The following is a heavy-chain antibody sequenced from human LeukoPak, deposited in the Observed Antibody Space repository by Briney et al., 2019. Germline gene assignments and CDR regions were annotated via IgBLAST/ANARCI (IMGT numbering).Heavy chain of an antibody. CDR2: ISSSGSTT. V-gene: IGHV3-11*04. D-gene: IGHD5-12*01. CDR1: GFTFTDYY. J-gene: IGHJ4*02. Sequence: GGSLRLACAASGFTFTDYYMSWFRQAPGKGLEWISYISSSGSTTHYADSVKGRFIISRDNAKNSLYLQMNSLRVEDTAVYYCAREFRGYSGYHQGYWGQGTLVTVSS. CDR3: AREFRGYSGYHQGY.